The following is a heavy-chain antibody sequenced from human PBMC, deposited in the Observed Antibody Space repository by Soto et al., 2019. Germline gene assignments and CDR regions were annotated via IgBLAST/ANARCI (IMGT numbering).Heavy chain of an antibody. D-gene: IGHD3-10*01. V-gene: IGHV1-24*01. CDR1: GYTLTELS. Sequence: PSVKVSCKVSGYTLTELSMHWVRQAPGKGLEWMGGFDPEDGETIYAQKFQGRVTMTEDTSTDTAYMELSSLRSEDTAVYYCANPISAGYAFDFWGQGTMVTVSS. J-gene: IGHJ3*01. CDR2: FDPEDGET. CDR3: ANPISAGYAFDF.